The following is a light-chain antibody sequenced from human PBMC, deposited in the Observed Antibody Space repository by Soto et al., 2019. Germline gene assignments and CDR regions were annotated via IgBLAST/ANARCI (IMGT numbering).Light chain of an antibody. CDR3: QQYYTTPLT. Sequence: DIVMTQSPDSLAVSLGERATINCKSSQSVLYSSNNKNYLAWYQQKPGQPPKALIYWASTRESGVPDRFSCSVSGTDFTLTISSLQAEDVAVYYCQQYYTTPLTFGQGTKVDIK. CDR2: WAS. V-gene: IGKV4-1*01. CDR1: QSVLYSSNNKNY. J-gene: IGKJ1*01.